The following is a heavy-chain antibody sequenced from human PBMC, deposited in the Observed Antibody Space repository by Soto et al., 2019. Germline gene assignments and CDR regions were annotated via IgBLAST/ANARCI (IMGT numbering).Heavy chain of an antibody. CDR2: IDPSDSYT. J-gene: IGHJ6*02. D-gene: IGHD2-2*01. V-gene: IGHV5-10-1*01. Sequence: RGESLKISCKGSGYSFTSYWISWVRQMPGKGLEWMGRIDPSDSYTNYSPSFQGHVTISADKSISTAYLQWSSLKASDTAMYYCARAYQMLFGHYGMDVWGQGPTVTVSS. CDR3: ARAYQMLFGHYGMDV. CDR1: GYSFTSYW.